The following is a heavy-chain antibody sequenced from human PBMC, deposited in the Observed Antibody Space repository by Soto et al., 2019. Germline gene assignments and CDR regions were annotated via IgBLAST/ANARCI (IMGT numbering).Heavy chain of an antibody. D-gene: IGHD4-17*01. Sequence: QVLLVQSGAEMKKPGSSVKVSCTASGGTVSTSSINWVRQAPGQRPEWMGNILPIFGTADYAQKFQGRVTIRADKSTNTAYMELRSILSEDTAVYYCARGHEYGGNSDAFDIWGQGTVVTASS. V-gene: IGHV1-69*14. CDR3: ARGHEYGGNSDAFDI. CDR1: GGTVSTSS. CDR2: ILPIFGTA. J-gene: IGHJ3*02.